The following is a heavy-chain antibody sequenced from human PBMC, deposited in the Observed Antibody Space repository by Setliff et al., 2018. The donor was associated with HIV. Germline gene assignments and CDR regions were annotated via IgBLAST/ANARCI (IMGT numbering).Heavy chain of an antibody. CDR1: GFTFTSYA. V-gene: IGHV3-23*01. J-gene: IGHJ6*02. CDR2: VDAVGSPT. CDR3: AKVLEFGMDV. D-gene: IGHD3-10*01. Sequence: QPGGSLRLSCTVSGFTFTSYAMGWVRQAAGKGLEWVSTVDAVGSPTHYAESVKGRFTISKDKAKNTLYLQMSGLGDEDTAVDYCAKVLEFGMDVWGQGITVTVSS.